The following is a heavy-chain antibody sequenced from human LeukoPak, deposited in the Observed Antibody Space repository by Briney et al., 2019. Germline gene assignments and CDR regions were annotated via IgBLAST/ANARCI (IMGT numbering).Heavy chain of an antibody. Sequence: GGSLRLSCAASGFTFSSYSMSWVRQAPGKGLEWVSSISSSSSYIYYADSVKGRFTISRDNAKNSLYLQMNSLRAEDTAVYYCARDYPSYSYGYYYYYGMDVWGQGTTVTVSS. CDR1: GFTFSSYS. V-gene: IGHV3-21*01. CDR2: ISSSSSYI. CDR3: ARDYPSYSYGYYYYYGMDV. J-gene: IGHJ6*02. D-gene: IGHD5-18*01.